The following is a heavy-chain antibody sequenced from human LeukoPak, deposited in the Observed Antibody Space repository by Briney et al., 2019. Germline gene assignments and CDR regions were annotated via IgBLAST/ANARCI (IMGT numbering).Heavy chain of an antibody. CDR2: VRNQAYNYAT. Sequence: GGSLRLSCAASGFSFTDSTIHWVRQAPGKGLEWVGRVRNQAYNYATAYSASVIGRFTTSRDGSKSTAYLQMDSLVTEDTAVYYCTRWILDTSRGFDPWGQGTLVTVSS. CDR1: GFSFTDST. CDR3: TRWILDTSRGFDP. V-gene: IGHV3-73*01. D-gene: IGHD5-18*01. J-gene: IGHJ5*02.